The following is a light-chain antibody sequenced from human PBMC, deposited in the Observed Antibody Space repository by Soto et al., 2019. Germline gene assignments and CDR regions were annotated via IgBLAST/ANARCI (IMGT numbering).Light chain of an antibody. CDR3: HHYASSRHT. J-gene: IGKJ2*01. Sequence: EIVLTQSPGTLSLSPGERAILSCRASQTLSRTYIAWYQHEPVQAPSVLIYVASKSATGIPDRFSGSGSGTNFSLTISRMEPEDFAVYYCHHYASSRHTFGQGTKVDIK. V-gene: IGKV3-20*01. CDR1: QTLSRTY. CDR2: VAS.